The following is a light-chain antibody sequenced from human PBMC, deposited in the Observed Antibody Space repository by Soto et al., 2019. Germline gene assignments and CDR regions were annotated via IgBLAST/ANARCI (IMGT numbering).Light chain of an antibody. CDR1: QGISIC. J-gene: IGKJ1*01. V-gene: IGKV1-27*01. CDR3: QKCDSAPPT. Sequence: DIQMTQSPSSLSASVGDRDTITCRASQGISICLASYQQEPGKVPILLIYAASTLQSGVPSRFSGSGSGTDFTLTISSLQPEDVPTYYCQKCDSAPPTFGQGTKVEIK. CDR2: AAS.